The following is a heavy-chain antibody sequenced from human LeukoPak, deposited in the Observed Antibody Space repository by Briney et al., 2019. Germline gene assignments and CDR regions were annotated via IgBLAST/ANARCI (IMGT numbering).Heavy chain of an antibody. CDR1: GGSISSSSYY. CDR3: ARVFPIPFYYYYMDV. D-gene: IGHD2-21*01. J-gene: IGHJ6*03. CDR2: IYYSGST. Sequence: SSETLSLTCTVSGGSISSSSYYWGWIRQPPGKGLEWIGSIYYSGSTYYNPSLKSRVTISVDTSKNQFSLKLSSVTAADTAVYYCARVFPIPFYYYYMDVWGKGTTVTVSS. V-gene: IGHV4-39*07.